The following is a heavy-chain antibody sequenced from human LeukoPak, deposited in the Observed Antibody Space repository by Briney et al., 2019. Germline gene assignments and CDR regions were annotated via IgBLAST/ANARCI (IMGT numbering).Heavy chain of an antibody. J-gene: IGHJ6*03. Sequence: PGGSLRLSCAASGFTFNNYWMGWVRQAPGKGLEWVANIKEDGSEKNYVDPVKGRFTISRDNAKNSLYLQMSSLRAADTAVYYCARVMAATVWRSYGSYYYYYMDVWGKGTTVTVSS. D-gene: IGHD3-16*01. CDR2: IKEDGSEK. CDR1: GFTFNNYW. CDR3: ARVMAATVWRSYGSYYYYYMDV. V-gene: IGHV3-7*01.